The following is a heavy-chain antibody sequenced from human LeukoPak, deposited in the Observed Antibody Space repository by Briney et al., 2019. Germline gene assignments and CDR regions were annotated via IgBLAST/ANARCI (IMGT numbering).Heavy chain of an antibody. Sequence: ASVKVSCKASGGTFSSYAISWVRQAPGQGLEWMGGIIPIFGTANYAQKFQGRVTITTDESTSTAYMELSSLRSEDTAVYYCARDSRDTITMVRGVIKYWGQGTLVTVSS. CDR2: IIPIFGTA. J-gene: IGHJ4*02. D-gene: IGHD3-10*01. CDR3: ARDSRDTITMVRGVIKY. CDR1: GGTFSSYA. V-gene: IGHV1-69*05.